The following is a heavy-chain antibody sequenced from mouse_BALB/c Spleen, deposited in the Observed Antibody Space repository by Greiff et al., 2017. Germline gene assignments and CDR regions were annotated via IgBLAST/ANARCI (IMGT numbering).Heavy chain of an antibody. V-gene: IGHV5-4*02. D-gene: IGHD2-3*01. CDR3: AEGRRWLLAFDY. CDR1: GFTFSAYY. Sequence: EVQVVESGGGLVQPGGSLKLSCAASGFTFSAYYMSWVRQTPEKRLEWVATISDGGGYTYYPDTVKGRFTISRDNAKNNLYLQMSSLKSEDTAMYNGAEGRRWLLAFDYWGQGTTLTVSS. J-gene: IGHJ2*01. CDR2: ISDGGGYT.